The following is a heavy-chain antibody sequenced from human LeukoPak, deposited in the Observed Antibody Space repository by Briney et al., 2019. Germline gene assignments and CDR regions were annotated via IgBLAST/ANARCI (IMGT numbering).Heavy chain of an antibody. CDR2: IYYSGST. D-gene: IGHD3-22*01. CDR3: ARQWRRDMMVTY. Sequence: PSETLSLTCTVFGGSISSSSYYWGWIRQPPGKGLEWIGSIYYSGSTYYNPSLKSRVTMSVDTSKNQFSLKLSSVTAADTAVYYCARQWRRDMMVTYWGQGTLVTVSS. V-gene: IGHV4-39*01. J-gene: IGHJ4*02. CDR1: GGSISSSSYY.